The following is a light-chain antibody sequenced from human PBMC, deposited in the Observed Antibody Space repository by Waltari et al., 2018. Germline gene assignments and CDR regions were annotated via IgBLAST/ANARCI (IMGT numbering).Light chain of an antibody. CDR2: GAS. Sequence: EIVLTQSPGTLSLSPGEGATLSCRTSQPIRTTYLAWYQQKPGQAPTLLIYGASSRATRVPDRFTGSGSGTDFSLTISSLEPEDFATYYCQQYDISPLTFGGGTKVEIK. CDR3: QQYDISPLT. CDR1: QPIRTTY. V-gene: IGKV3-20*01. J-gene: IGKJ4*01.